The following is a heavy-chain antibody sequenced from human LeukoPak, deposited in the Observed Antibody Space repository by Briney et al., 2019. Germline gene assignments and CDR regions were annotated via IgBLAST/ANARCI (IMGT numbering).Heavy chain of an antibody. J-gene: IGHJ3*02. D-gene: IGHD1-26*01. CDR2: ISYIGGT. Sequence: PSETLSLTCAVSGDSISSHYWSWIRQPPGKGLQYIGYISYIGGTNYNPSLRGRVTISLDTSSNQFSLQLSSVTAADTAVYYCTRLGGAFDIWGQGTMVTVSS. V-gene: IGHV4-59*08. CDR3: TRLGGAFDI. CDR1: GDSISSHY.